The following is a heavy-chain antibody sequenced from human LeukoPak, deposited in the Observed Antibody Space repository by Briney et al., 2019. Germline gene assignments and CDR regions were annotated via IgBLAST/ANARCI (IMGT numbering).Heavy chain of an antibody. Sequence: SETLSLTCTVSGGSISSYYWSWIRQPPGKGLEWIGYIYYSGSTNYNPSLKSRVTISVDTSKNQFSLKLSSVTAADTAVYYCASLDVDYYDSSGYYYYWGQGTLVTVSS. D-gene: IGHD3-22*01. J-gene: IGHJ4*02. CDR2: IYYSGST. CDR1: GGSISSYY. V-gene: IGHV4-59*08. CDR3: ASLDVDYYDSSGYYYY.